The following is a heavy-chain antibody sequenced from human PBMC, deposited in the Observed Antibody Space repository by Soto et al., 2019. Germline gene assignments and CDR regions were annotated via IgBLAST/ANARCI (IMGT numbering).Heavy chain of an antibody. V-gene: IGHV3-23*01. CDR1: GFTFSTYG. Sequence: EVQLLESGGGLVQPGGSVRLSCAASGFTFSTYGMTWVRQAPGKGLEWVSSINGGGGGTYYADSVKCRFTISRDNSKNALYLQMNSLRGEDTAVYYCAKILYAACSDYWGQGTLVTVSS. CDR2: INGGGGGT. J-gene: IGHJ4*02. D-gene: IGHD6-13*01. CDR3: AKILYAACSDY.